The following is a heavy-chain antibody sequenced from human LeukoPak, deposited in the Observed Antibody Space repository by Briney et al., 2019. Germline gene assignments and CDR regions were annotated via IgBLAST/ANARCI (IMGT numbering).Heavy chain of an antibody. J-gene: IGHJ6*03. CDR2: ISAYKGNA. V-gene: IGHV1-18*01. CDR1: GYTLTSSG. Sequence: ASVKVSCKASGYTLTSSGISWVRQAPGQGLEWMGWISAYKGNANYAQKLQGRVTMTTDTSTSTAYMELRSLRSDDTAVYYCARGPGGPRGYYPLEDSYYYYYMDVWGKGTTVTVSS. D-gene: IGHD3-22*01. CDR3: ARGPGGPRGYYPLEDSYYYYYMDV.